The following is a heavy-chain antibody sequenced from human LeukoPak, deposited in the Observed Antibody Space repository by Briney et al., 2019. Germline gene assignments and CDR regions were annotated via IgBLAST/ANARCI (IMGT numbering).Heavy chain of an antibody. CDR2: ISTSGVST. CDR3: AKNTSGTYLDY. J-gene: IGHJ4*02. V-gene: IGHV3-23*01. Sequence: QAGGSLRLSCAASGFTFSSYAMTRVRQAPGKGLEWVSSISTSGVSTNYAVSVKGRFTISRDNSKLMVYLQMNSLRAEDTAVYYCAKNTSGTYLDYWGQGILVSVSS. CDR1: GFTFSSYA. D-gene: IGHD1-26*01.